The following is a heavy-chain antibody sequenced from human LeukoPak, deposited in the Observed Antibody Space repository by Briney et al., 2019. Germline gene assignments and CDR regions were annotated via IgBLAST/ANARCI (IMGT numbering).Heavy chain of an antibody. J-gene: IGHJ6*02. D-gene: IGHD3-9*01. CDR3: ARDKHELRYFDWLPSSYGMDV. CDR1: GYTLTSYD. V-gene: IGHV1-8*01. Sequence: ASVKVSCKASGYTLTSYDINWVRQATGQGLEWMGWMNPNSGNTGYAQKFQGRVTMTRNTSISTAYMELSSLRPEDTAVYYCARDKHELRYFDWLPSSYGMDVWGQGTTVTVSS. CDR2: MNPNSGNT.